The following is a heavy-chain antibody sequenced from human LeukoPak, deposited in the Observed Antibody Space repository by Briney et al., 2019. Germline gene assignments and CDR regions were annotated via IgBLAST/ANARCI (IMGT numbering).Heavy chain of an antibody. CDR1: GFTFTSYS. J-gene: IGHJ4*02. Sequence: PGGSLRLSCAASGFTFTSYSMNWVRQAPGKGLEWVSAISGSGGSTYYADSVKGRFTISRDNSKNTLYLQMNSLGAEDTAVYYCAIRREGATRAYYFDYWGQGTLVTVSS. V-gene: IGHV3-23*01. CDR2: ISGSGGST. D-gene: IGHD1-26*01. CDR3: AIRREGATRAYYFDY.